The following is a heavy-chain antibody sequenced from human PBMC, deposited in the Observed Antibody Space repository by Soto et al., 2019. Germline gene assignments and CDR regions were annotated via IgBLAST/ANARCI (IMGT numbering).Heavy chain of an antibody. V-gene: IGHV1-58*01. CDR1: GFTFISSA. D-gene: IGHD2-2*01. J-gene: IGHJ4*02. CDR2: IVVGSGST. CDR3: AADRACSSNRCYPYNFDY. Sequence: SVKVSCKTSGFTFISSAVKWVRQARGQRLEWIGWIVVGSGSTNYAQKFQERVTITRDMSTSTVYMELSSLRSEDTAVYYCAADRACSSNRCYPYNFDYWGQGTLVTVSS.